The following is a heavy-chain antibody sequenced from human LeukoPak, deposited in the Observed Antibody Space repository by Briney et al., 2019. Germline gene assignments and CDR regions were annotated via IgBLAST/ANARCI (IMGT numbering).Heavy chain of an antibody. CDR2: ISYDGSNK. CDR1: GFTFSSYG. J-gene: IGHJ4*02. CDR3: AKGGYSSSLLDY. Sequence: GGSLRLSCAASGFTFSSYGMHWVRQAPGKGLEWVAVISYDGSNKYYADSVKGRFTISRDNSKNTLYLQMNSLRAEDTAVYYRAKGGYSSSLLDYWGQGTLVTVSS. D-gene: IGHD6-6*01. V-gene: IGHV3-30*18.